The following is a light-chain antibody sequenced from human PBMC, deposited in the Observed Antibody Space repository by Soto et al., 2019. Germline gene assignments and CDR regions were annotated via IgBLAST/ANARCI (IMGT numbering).Light chain of an antibody. Sequence: EVVMTQSPATLSVSPGERATLSCRASQSVSINLAWYQQKPGQAPRLLIFGASTRPTGIPARFSGSGSGTEFTLTISSRQSEDFAVYYCHQYNNWPPWTFGQGTKVEIK. CDR2: GAS. J-gene: IGKJ1*01. CDR3: HQYNNWPPWT. V-gene: IGKV3-15*01. CDR1: QSVSIN.